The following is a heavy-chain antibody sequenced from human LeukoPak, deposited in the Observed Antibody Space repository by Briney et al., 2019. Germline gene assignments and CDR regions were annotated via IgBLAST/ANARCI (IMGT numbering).Heavy chain of an antibody. Sequence: PGGSLRLSCAASGFSFSDAWMTWVRQTPGKGLEWVGRIKTKAQGGTTDYAAPVKGRFTISRDNARNTLYLQLNSLRADDTAVYYCVYSGSYRFDYWGQGNLVTVSS. CDR1: GFSFSDAW. CDR3: VYSGSYRFDY. V-gene: IGHV3-15*05. J-gene: IGHJ4*02. D-gene: IGHD1-26*01. CDR2: IKTKAQGGTT.